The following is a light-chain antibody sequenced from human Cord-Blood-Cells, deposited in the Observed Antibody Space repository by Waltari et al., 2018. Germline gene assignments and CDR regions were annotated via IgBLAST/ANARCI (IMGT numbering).Light chain of an antibody. CDR1: SSYVGSYNL. CDR3: CSYAGSSTL. J-gene: IGLJ2*01. V-gene: IGLV2-23*01. Sequence: QSALTQPASVSGSPGQSITISFTVTSSYVGSYNLVSWYQQHPGKAPKLMIDEGSKRPSGFSNRFSGSKSGNTASLTISGLQAEDEADYYCCSYAGSSTLFGGGTKLTVL. CDR2: EGS.